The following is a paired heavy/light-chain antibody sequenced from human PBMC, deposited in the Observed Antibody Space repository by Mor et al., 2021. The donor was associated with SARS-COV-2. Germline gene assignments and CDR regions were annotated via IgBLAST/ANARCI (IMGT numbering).Light chain of an antibody. Sequence: DIQMTQSPSSLSASVGDRVTITCRASQDINRWLVWYQQKPQRAPKSLIYAATRLQSGVPSRFSGNGSETHFTLTISSLQPEDFATYYCQQYNSYPLTFGGGTKVEIK. J-gene: IGKJ4*01. CDR3: QQYNSYPLT. CDR1: QDINRW. CDR2: AAT. V-gene: IGKV1D-16*01.
Heavy chain of an antibody. CDR1: GYTFSSYG. CDR3: ARDAFCDSSDCTVYGMDV. V-gene: IGHV1-18*04. CDR2: ISGYSDNT. Sequence: QVQLVQSGAEVKKPGASVKVACKGSGYTFSSYGISWVRQAPGQGLEWMGWISGYSDNTNYAQKFQDRLIMTTDTSTTTAYMELRSLTSDDAAVYYCARDAFCDSSDCTVYGMDVWGLGTTVTVSS. J-gene: IGHJ6*02. D-gene: IGHD3-22*01.